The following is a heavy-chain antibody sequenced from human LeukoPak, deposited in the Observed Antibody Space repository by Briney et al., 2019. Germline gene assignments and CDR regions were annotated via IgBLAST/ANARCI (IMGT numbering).Heavy chain of an antibody. V-gene: IGHV1-2*06. CDR2: INPNSGGT. J-gene: IGHJ4*02. D-gene: IGHD4-23*01. CDR1: GYTFTGYY. Sequence: ASVKVSCKASGYTFTGYYMHWVRQAPGQGLEWMGRINPNSGGTNYAQKFQGRVTMTRDTSISTAYMELSRLRSDDTAVYYCARGPPGGGNEYYFDYWGQGTLVTVSS. CDR3: ARGPPGGGNEYYFDY.